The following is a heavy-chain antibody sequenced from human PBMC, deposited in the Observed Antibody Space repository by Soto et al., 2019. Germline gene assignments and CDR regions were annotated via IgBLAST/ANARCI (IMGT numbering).Heavy chain of an antibody. Sequence: EVQLLESGGGLVQPGGSLSLSCAASGFTFSSYAMTWVRQAPGKGPEWVSVISDSGTITYYADSVKGRFTISRDNSKNTLYLHMNSLRVEDTAVYYCAKDLKTTVVRAYDYWGQGTLVTVSS. CDR1: GFTFSSYA. V-gene: IGHV3-23*01. CDR3: AKDLKTTVVRAYDY. J-gene: IGHJ4*02. D-gene: IGHD4-17*01. CDR2: ISDSGTIT.